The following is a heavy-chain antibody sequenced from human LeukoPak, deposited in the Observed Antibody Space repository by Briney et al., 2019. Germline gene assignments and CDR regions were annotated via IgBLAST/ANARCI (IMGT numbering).Heavy chain of an antibody. D-gene: IGHD3-10*01. CDR3: ARGATFRGTYYMDV. J-gene: IGHJ6*03. V-gene: IGHV4-59*11. CDR1: GGPISTHY. CDR2: NDYSGST. Sequence: SETLSLTCIVAGGPISTHYWGCSRQPPGKGLEWIGYNDYSGSTNYNPSLKSRVTISVDTSKNQFSLKLNSVTAADTAVYYCARGATFRGTYYMDVWGKGTTVTVSS.